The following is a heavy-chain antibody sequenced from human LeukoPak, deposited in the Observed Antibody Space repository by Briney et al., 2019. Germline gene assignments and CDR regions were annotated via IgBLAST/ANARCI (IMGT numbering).Heavy chain of an antibody. CDR2: ISSDGSNK. D-gene: IGHD2-15*01. Sequence: GGSLRLSCAASGFTFSSYGMHWVRQAPGKGLEWVAVISSDGSNKYYADSVTGRLTISTDNSKNTLYRQMNSLIGEDTAVYYCAKCSGGSCLGRSFDYWGQGTLVTVSS. J-gene: IGHJ4*02. CDR1: GFTFSSYG. V-gene: IGHV3-30*18. CDR3: AKCSGGSCLGRSFDY.